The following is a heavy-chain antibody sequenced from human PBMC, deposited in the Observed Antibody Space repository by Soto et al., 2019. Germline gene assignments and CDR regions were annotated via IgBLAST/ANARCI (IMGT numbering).Heavy chain of an antibody. Sequence: EVQLVESGGGVVQPGGSLRLSCAASGFTFNTYWMHWVRQAPGKGLVWVSRINTDGSNPSYADSVRGRFTVFRDNAKNTLYLQMNNLRAEDTAVYYCARAMFLTIPVRGVGLFDYWGQGSLVTVSS. V-gene: IGHV3-74*01. CDR3: ARAMFLTIPVRGVGLFDY. CDR2: INTDGSNP. D-gene: IGHD3-10*01. CDR1: GFTFNTYW. J-gene: IGHJ4*02.